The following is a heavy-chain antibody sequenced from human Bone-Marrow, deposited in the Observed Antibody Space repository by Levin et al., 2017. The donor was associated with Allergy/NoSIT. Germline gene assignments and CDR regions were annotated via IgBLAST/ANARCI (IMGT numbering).Heavy chain of an antibody. CDR3: ARHGDEGASLNPYFYYGLNV. CDR2: RDAEEFET. V-gene: IGHV5-51*01. J-gene: IGHJ6*02. Sequence: GEGRKISCQASGYSFTTYWIGWVRQMPGKGLEWMGMRDAEEFETRYSPSFPGPVTISADKSIRTAYLPWNTLRASDTAIYYCARHGDEGASLNPYFYYGLNVWGQGTTVTVSS. D-gene: IGHD1-26*01. CDR1: GYSFTTYW.